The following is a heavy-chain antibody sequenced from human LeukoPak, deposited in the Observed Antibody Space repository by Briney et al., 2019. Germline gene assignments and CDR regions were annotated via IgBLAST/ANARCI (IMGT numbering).Heavy chain of an antibody. CDR2: IIPILGIA. Sequence: ASVKVSCKASGYTFTSYAMNWVRQAPGQGLEWMGRIIPILGIANYAQKFQGRVTITADKSTSTAYMELSSLRSEDTAVYYCARDDQRAYYGSGSPVYYYYGMDVWGQGTTVTVSS. CDR3: ARDDQRAYYGSGSPVYYYYGMDV. D-gene: IGHD3-10*01. J-gene: IGHJ6*02. V-gene: IGHV1-69*04. CDR1: GYTFTSYA.